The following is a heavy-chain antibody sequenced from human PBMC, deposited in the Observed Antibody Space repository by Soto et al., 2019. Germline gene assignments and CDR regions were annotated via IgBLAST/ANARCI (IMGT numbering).Heavy chain of an antibody. CDR1: GYSISTGVN. J-gene: IGHJ5*02. V-gene: IGHV4-38-2*01. D-gene: IGHD3-10*01. Sequence: NPSETLSLTCAVSGYSISTGVNWGWIRQPPGKGREWIGSIYHSGSTYYNPSLKTRLTISLDRSNNRFPLTLTSMPASDTAVYYCARAHFYSGSGNYYNLIFDPWGQGTQVTVSS. CDR2: IYHSGST. CDR3: ARAHFYSGSGNYYNLIFDP.